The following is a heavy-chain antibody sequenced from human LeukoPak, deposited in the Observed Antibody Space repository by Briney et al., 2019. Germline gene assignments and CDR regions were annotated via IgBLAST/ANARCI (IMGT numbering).Heavy chain of an antibody. CDR3: TTRTPRAVYSCYDYEDY. V-gene: IGHV3-15*01. D-gene: IGHD5-12*01. CDR1: GFTFSNAW. Sequence: PGGSLRLSCAASGFTFSNAWMSWVRQAPGKGLEWVGRIKSKTDGGTTDYAAPVKGRFTISRDDSKNTLYLQMNSLKTEDTAVYYCTTRTPRAVYSCYDYEDYWGQGTLVTVSS. J-gene: IGHJ4*02. CDR2: IKSKTDGGTT.